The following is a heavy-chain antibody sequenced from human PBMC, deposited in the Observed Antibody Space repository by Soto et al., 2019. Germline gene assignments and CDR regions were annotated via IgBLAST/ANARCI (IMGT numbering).Heavy chain of an antibody. J-gene: IGHJ6*02. CDR3: ARGTRSGYDYSYYCGMDV. CDR2: IYSGGST. V-gene: IGHV3-66*01. CDR1: GFTVSSNY. Sequence: GGSLRLSCAASGFTVSSNYMSWVRQAPGKGLEWVSVIYSGGSTYYADSVKGRFTISRHNSKNTLYLQMNRLRDEDTAVYYCARGTRSGYDYSYYCGMDVWGQGTTVTVSS. D-gene: IGHD5-12*01.